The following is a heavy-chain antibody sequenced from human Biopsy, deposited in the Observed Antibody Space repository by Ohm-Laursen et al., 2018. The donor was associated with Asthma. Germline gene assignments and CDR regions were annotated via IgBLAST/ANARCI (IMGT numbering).Heavy chain of an antibody. J-gene: IGHJ6*02. Sequence: SVKVSCKTSGYTFNSAGITWVRQAPGQGLEWMGWISVYNGNIKVAEKLQDRVTMITDTSTSTACMELRSLRSDDTAVYFCARAVDYSHYYGIDVWGQGTTVTVS. CDR1: GYTFNSAG. CDR3: ARAVDYSHYYGIDV. V-gene: IGHV1-18*01. D-gene: IGHD3-10*01. CDR2: ISVYNGNI.